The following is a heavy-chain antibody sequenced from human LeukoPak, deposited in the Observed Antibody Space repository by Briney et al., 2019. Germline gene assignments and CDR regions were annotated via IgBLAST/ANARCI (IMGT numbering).Heavy chain of an antibody. D-gene: IGHD5-24*01. V-gene: IGHV1-69*06. Sequence: ASVKVSCKASGGTFISYAISWVRQAPGQGLEWMGGIIPSFGTENYAQKFQGRVTITADKSTSTAYMELSSLRSEDTAVYYCARRGYIRRDGYNYADYWGQGTLVTVSS. CDR2: IIPSFGTE. CDR3: ARRGYIRRDGYNYADY. J-gene: IGHJ4*02. CDR1: GGTFISYA.